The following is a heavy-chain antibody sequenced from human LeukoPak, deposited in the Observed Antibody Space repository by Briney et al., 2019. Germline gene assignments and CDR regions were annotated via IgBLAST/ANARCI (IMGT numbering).Heavy chain of an antibody. V-gene: IGHV1-2*02. CDR1: GYTFTGYY. D-gene: IGHD4-23*01. CDR3: ARDGHGGNSFDY. CDR2: INANSGGT. Sequence: ASVKVSCKASGYTFTGYYMHWVRQAPGQGLEWMGWINANSGGTDYAQKLQDRVTMTRDTSISTAYMELSRLRSDDTAVYYCARDGHGGNSFDYWGQGTLVTVSS. J-gene: IGHJ4*02.